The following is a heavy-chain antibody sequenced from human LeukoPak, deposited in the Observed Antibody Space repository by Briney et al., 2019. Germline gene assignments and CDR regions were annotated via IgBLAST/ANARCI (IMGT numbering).Heavy chain of an antibody. Sequence: ASVKVSCKASVYTFTTYEIIWVRQAPGQGLEWMGWINTRNGNANYAHQLQGRVTMTTDTSTSTSYMELASLRLDDTAICYCARNHLDLGLWGQETLVTVSS. J-gene: IGHJ4*02. V-gene: IGHV1-18*01. CDR2: INTRNGNA. D-gene: IGHD3-16*01. CDR1: VYTFTTYE. CDR3: ARNHLDLGL.